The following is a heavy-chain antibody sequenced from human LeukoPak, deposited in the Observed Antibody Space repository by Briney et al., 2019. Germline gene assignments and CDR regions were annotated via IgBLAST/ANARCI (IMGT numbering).Heavy chain of an antibody. D-gene: IGHD6-25*01. Sequence: GGSLRLSCAASGFTFSGYAKTWVRQAPGKGLEWVSGISGSGSSTSYADSVKGRLTISRDNSKNTLYLQVNRVRAEDSAVYYCAKDGAYCFHSNCTGSWGQGTLVTVSS. J-gene: IGHJ5*02. CDR3: AKDGAYCFHSNCTGS. V-gene: IGHV3-23*01. CDR1: GFTFSGYA. CDR2: ISGSGSST.